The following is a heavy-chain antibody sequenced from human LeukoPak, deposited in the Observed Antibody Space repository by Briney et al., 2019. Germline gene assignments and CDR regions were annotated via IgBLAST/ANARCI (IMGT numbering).Heavy chain of an antibody. J-gene: IGHJ6*03. V-gene: IGHV1-8*01. Sequence: ASVKVSCKASGYTFTSYDINWVRQATGQGLEWMGWMNPNSGNTGYAQKFQGRVTMTGNTSISTAYMELSSLRSEDTAVYYCARGFGSYDILTGYYYYYYMDVWGKGTTVTVSS. CDR3: ARGFGSYDILTGYYYYYYMDV. CDR1: GYTFTSYD. CDR2: MNPNSGNT. D-gene: IGHD3-9*01.